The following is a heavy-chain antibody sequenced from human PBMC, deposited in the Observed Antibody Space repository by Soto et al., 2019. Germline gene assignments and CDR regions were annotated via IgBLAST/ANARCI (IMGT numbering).Heavy chain of an antibody. Sequence: QVQLVESGGGVVQPGRSLRLSCAASGFTFSSYGMHWVRQAPGKGLEWVAVIWYDGNDKYYADFVKGRFTISRDNAKNTVSLQMNSLRAEDTAVYYCARDRPSSSSRYFEYWVQGTLVTVSS. V-gene: IGHV3-33*01. CDR3: ARDRPSSSSRYFEY. D-gene: IGHD6-6*01. J-gene: IGHJ4*02. CDR2: IWYDGNDK. CDR1: GFTFSSYG.